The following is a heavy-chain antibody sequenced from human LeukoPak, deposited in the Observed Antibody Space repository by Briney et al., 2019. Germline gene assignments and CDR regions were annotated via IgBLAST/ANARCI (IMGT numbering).Heavy chain of an antibody. CDR1: GGSISSYY. CDR3: AREVGYCSGGSCYSYFDY. CDR2: IYYSGST. Sequence: SEALSLTCTVSGGSISSYYWSWIRQPPGKGLEWIGYIYYSGSTSYNASLTNRVTISVDTSKNQFSLKLSSVTAADTAVYYCAREVGYCSGGSCYSYFDYWGQGTLVTVSS. D-gene: IGHD2-15*01. V-gene: IGHV4-59*01. J-gene: IGHJ4*02.